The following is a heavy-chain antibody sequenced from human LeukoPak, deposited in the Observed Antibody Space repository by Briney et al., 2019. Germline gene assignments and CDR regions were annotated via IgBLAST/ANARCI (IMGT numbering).Heavy chain of an antibody. CDR1: GFTFSKYW. CDR2: IKSDGST. Sequence: GGSLRLSCAASGFTFSKYWMHWVRQAPGKGLVWVSRIKSDGSTNYADSVKGRFTISRDNAKNTLSLQMNSLRAEDTGVYYCARAPSEIGGYYPEYFRHWGQGTLVTVSS. D-gene: IGHD3-22*01. J-gene: IGHJ1*01. V-gene: IGHV3-74*01. CDR3: ARAPSEIGGYYPEYFRH.